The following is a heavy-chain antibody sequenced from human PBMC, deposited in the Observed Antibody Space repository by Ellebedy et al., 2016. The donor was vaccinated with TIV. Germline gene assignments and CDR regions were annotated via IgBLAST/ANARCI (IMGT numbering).Heavy chain of an antibody. CDR3: AKDLGYGSIV. CDR2: VSGNGGST. V-gene: IGHV3-23*01. CDR1: GFTVSSNY. D-gene: IGHD3-10*01. J-gene: IGHJ4*02. Sequence: GESLKISXAASGFTVSSNYMSWVRQATGKGLEWVSGVSGNGGSTYYADSVKGRFTISRDNFKSTLYLQMNSLRDEDAAVYYCAKDLGYGSIVWGQGTQVTVSS.